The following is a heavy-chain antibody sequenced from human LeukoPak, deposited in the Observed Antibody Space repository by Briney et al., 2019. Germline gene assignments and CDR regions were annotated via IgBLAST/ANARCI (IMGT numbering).Heavy chain of an antibody. Sequence: GESLKISCKGSKYSFISYWIGWVRQMPGKGLERMGIIYPGDSDTRYSPSFQGQVTISADKSISTAYLQWSSLKASDTAMYYCARIGITGEYCSSTTCSSDAFDIWGQGTMVTVSS. CDR2: IYPGDSDT. V-gene: IGHV5-51*01. CDR1: KYSFISYW. J-gene: IGHJ3*02. D-gene: IGHD2-2*01. CDR3: ARIGITGEYCSSTTCSSDAFDI.